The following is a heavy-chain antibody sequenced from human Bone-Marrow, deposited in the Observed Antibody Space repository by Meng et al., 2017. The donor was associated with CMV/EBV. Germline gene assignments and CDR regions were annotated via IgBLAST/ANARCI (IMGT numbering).Heavy chain of an antibody. V-gene: IGHV3-21*06. J-gene: IGHJ4*02. D-gene: IGHD3-10*01. CDR2: ISSTGTYI. CDR3: VRGFADGHY. CDR1: GFTFSAYN. Sequence: GESLKISCAASGFTFSAYNMNWVRQAPGKGLEWVSSISSTGTYIYYADSVKGRFTISRDNAKSSVYLQMNSLRAEDTAVYYCVRGFADGHYWGQGTLVTVPS.